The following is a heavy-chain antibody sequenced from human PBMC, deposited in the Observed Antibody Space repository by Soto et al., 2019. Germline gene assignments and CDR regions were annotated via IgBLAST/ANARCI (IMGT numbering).Heavy chain of an antibody. Sequence: PSETLSLTCAVFGASISSGGYSWSWIRQPPGKGLEWIGYIYHSGSTYYNPSLKSRVTISVDRPKNQFSLKLSSVTAADTAVYYCVGIDSSRNRFDPWGQGTLVTVSS. CDR3: VGIDSSRNRFDP. CDR1: GASISSGGYS. CDR2: IYHSGST. D-gene: IGHD3-22*01. J-gene: IGHJ5*02. V-gene: IGHV4-30-2*01.